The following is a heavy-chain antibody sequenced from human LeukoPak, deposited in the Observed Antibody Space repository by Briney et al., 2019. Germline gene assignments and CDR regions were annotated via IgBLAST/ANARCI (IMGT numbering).Heavy chain of an antibody. Sequence: SETLSLTCAVYGGSFSGYYWSWIRQPPGKGLEWIGEINHSGGTNYNPSLKSRVTISVDTSKNQFSLKLSSVTAADTAVYYCARGIPYYDILTGIGARYFDYWGQGTLVAVSS. D-gene: IGHD3-9*01. J-gene: IGHJ4*02. CDR2: INHSGGT. V-gene: IGHV4-34*01. CDR3: ARGIPYYDILTGIGARYFDY. CDR1: GGSFSGYY.